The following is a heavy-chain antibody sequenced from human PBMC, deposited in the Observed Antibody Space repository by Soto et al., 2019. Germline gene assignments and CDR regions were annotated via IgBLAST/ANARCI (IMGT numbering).Heavy chain of an antibody. V-gene: IGHV1-69*06. CDR1: GGTFSSYA. CDR2: IIPIFGTA. Sequence: QVQLVQSGAEVKKPGSSVKVSCKASGGTFSSYAISWVRQAPGQGLEWMGGIIPIFGTANYAQKFQGRVTITADKSTGTAYMELSSLRSEDTAVYYCARGESGIVVVPAAKGWFDPWGQGTLVTVSS. J-gene: IGHJ5*02. CDR3: ARGESGIVVVPAAKGWFDP. D-gene: IGHD2-2*01.